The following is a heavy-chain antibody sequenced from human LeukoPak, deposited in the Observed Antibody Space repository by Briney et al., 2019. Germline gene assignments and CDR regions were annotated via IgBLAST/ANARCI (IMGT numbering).Heavy chain of an antibody. CDR1: GGSISSSSYY. D-gene: IGHD3-10*01. CDR2: IYYSGSA. V-gene: IGHV4-39*01. J-gene: IGHJ5*02. Sequence: SETLSLTCTVSGGSISSSSYYWGWIRQPPGKGLEWIASIYYSGSAYYNPSLKSRVTISVDTSKNQFSLKLSSVTAADTAVYYCARHKPVLWFGELSIRGGFDPWGQGTLVTVSS. CDR3: ARHKPVLWFGELSIRGGFDP.